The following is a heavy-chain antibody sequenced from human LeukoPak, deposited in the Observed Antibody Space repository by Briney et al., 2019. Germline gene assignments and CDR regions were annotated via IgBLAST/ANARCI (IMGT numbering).Heavy chain of an antibody. J-gene: IGHJ3*02. CDR3: ARDPRYCSSTSRPSPDAFDI. D-gene: IGHD2-2*01. CDR1: GYTFTSYG. V-gene: IGHV1-18*01. Sequence: ASVKVSCKASGYTFTSYGISWVRQAPGQGLEWMGWISAYNGNTNYAQKLQGRVTMTTDTSTSTAYMELRSLRSDDTAVYYYARDPRYCSSTSRPSPDAFDIWGQGTMVTVSS. CDR2: ISAYNGNT.